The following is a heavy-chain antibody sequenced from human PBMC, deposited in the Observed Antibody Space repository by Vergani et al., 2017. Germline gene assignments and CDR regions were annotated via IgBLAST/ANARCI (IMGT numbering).Heavy chain of an antibody. CDR2: MNPNSGNT. CDR3: ARASRWVLLRKHYGMDV. Sequence: QVQLVQSGAEVKKPGSSVKVSCKASGGPFKNSAFSWVRQVPGQGLEWMGRMNPNSGNTGYAQKFQGRVTITRNTSISTAYMELSSLRSEDTAVYYCARASRWVLLRKHYGMDVWGQGTTVTVSS. CDR1: GGPFKNSA. V-gene: IGHV1-8*03. D-gene: IGHD2-15*01. J-gene: IGHJ6*02.